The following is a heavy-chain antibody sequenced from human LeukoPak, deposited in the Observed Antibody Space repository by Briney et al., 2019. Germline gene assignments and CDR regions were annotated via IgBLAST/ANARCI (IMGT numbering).Heavy chain of an antibody. CDR2: ISGSGGST. V-gene: IGHV3-23*01. CDR1: GFTFSSYA. Sequence: GGSLRLSCAASGFTFSSYAMSWVRQAPGKGLEWVSAISGSGGSTYYADSVKGRFTISRDNSKNTLYLQMNSLRAEDTAVYYCVRASSSWYYYMDVWGKGTTVTVSS. CDR3: VRASSSWYYYMDV. D-gene: IGHD6-13*01. J-gene: IGHJ6*03.